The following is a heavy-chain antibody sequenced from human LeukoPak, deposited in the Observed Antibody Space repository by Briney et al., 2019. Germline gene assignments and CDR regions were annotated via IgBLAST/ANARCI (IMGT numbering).Heavy chain of an antibody. D-gene: IGHD2-8*01. CDR2: ISVYNHNT. CDR3: ARTNPDCKNGVCYDY. V-gene: IGHV1-18*01. CDR1: GYTFPTSG. Sequence: GASVKVSCKASGYTFPTSGISWVRRAPGQGLEWMGWISVYNHNTNYAQKFQGRVTVTTDTSTRTAYMELRSLRSDDTVVYYCARTNPDCKNGVCYDYWGQGTLVTVSS. J-gene: IGHJ4*02.